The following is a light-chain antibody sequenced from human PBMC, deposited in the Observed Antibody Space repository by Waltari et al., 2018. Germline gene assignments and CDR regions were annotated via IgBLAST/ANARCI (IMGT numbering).Light chain of an antibody. Sequence: HSALTQPASVSGSPGQSITISCTGTSSDVGGYTYVSWYQQHPGKAPKLMIFDVSNRPSGVSSRFSGSKSGNTASLTISGLQAEDEADYYCSSYVSSDTLELFGGGTSLTVL. CDR2: DVS. CDR3: SSYVSSDTLEL. J-gene: IGLJ2*01. V-gene: IGLV2-14*03. CDR1: SSDVGGYTY.